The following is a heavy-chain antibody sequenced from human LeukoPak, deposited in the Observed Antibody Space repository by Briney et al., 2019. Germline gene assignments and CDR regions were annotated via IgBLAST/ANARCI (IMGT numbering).Heavy chain of an antibody. J-gene: IGHJ4*02. Sequence: GSLRLSCAASGFTFSSYWMSWVRQAPGKGLEWIGYIYYSGSTNYNPSLKSRVTISLDTSKNQFSLNLKSVTAADTAVYYCARTREEVPGVFDSWGQGTLVTVSS. CDR2: IYYSGST. V-gene: IGHV4-59*08. D-gene: IGHD3-3*01. CDR1: GFTFSSYW. CDR3: ARTREEVPGVFDS.